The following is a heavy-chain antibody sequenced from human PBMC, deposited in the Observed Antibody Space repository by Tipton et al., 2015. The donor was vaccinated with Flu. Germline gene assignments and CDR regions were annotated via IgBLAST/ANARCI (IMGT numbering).Heavy chain of an antibody. CDR3: AKNNGPRSYKYGMDV. CDR1: GFTFDSYA. CDR2: ISWNSDI. V-gene: IGHV3-9*01. Sequence: LSLTCAASGFTFDSYAMHWVRQSPGKGLGWVSGISWNSDIDYADSVKGRFTNSRDNARNSLYLQMNSLRVEDTAFYYCAKNNGPRSYKYGMDVWEQGTTVTV. J-gene: IGHJ6*01.